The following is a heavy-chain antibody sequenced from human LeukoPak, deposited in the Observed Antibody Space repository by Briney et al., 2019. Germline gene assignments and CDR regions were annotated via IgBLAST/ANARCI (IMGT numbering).Heavy chain of an antibody. Sequence: SETLSLTCTVSGGSISSSSYYWSWIRQPPGKRLEWIGYIYTRGSTNYNPSLKSRVTISVDTSKNQFSLKLSSVTAADTAVYYCAYSSSWDGVGYWGQGTLVTVSS. D-gene: IGHD6-13*01. CDR3: AYSSSWDGVGY. J-gene: IGHJ4*02. CDR1: GGSISSSSYY. CDR2: IYTRGST. V-gene: IGHV4-61*01.